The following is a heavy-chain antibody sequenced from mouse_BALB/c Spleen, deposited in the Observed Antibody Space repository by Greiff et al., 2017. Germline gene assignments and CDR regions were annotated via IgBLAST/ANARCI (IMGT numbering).Heavy chain of an antibody. D-gene: IGHD1-1*01. CDR1: GFTFSSFG. Sequence: DVMLVESGGGLVQPGGSRKLSCVASGFTFSSFGMHWVRQAPEKGLEWVSYISIGSITIYYADTVKGRFTISRDNPKNTLFLQMTSLRSEYTAMYYCARDYYGSSFYYAMDYWGQGTSVTVSS. CDR3: ARDYYGSSFYYAMDY. J-gene: IGHJ4*01. V-gene: IGHV5-17*02. CDR2: ISIGSITI.